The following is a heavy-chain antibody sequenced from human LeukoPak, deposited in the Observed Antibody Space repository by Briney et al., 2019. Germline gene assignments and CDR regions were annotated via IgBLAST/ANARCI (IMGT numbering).Heavy chain of an antibody. CDR1: GFTFSDYY. D-gene: IGHD3-22*01. CDR3: ASGSSGYSNYFDY. J-gene: IGHJ4*02. V-gene: IGHV3-11*01. Sequence: GGSLRLSCAASGFTFSDYYMSWIRQAPGKGLEWVSYISSSGSTICYADSVKGRSTISRDNAKNSLYLQMNSLRAEDTAVYYCASGSSGYSNYFDYWGQGTLVTVSS. CDR2: ISSSGSTI.